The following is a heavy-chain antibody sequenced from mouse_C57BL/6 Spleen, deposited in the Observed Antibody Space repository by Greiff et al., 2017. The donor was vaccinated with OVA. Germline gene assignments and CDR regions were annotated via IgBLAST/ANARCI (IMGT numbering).Heavy chain of an antibody. J-gene: IGHJ2*01. CDR2: IDPSDSYT. V-gene: IGHV1-69*01. CDR3: ARGAGNSYYFDY. CDR1: GYTFTSYW. Sequence: QVQLQQPGAELVMPGASVKLSCKASGYTFTSYWMHWVKQRPGKGLEWIGEIDPSDSYTNYNQKFKGKSTLTVDKSSSTAYMQLSSLTSEDSAVYYCARGAGNSYYFDYWGQGTTLTVSS. D-gene: IGHD2-1*01.